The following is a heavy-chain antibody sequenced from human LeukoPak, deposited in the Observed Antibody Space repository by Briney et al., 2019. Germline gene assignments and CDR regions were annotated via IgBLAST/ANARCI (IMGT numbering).Heavy chain of an antibody. D-gene: IGHD6-19*01. Sequence: GGSLRLSCAASGFTVSSNYMSWVRQAPGKGLEWVSVIYSGGSTYYADSVKGRFTISRDNSKNTLYLQMNSLRAEDTAVYYCARGTAVAASVDYWGQGTLVTVSS. CDR1: GFTVSSNY. J-gene: IGHJ4*02. V-gene: IGHV3-53*01. CDR3: ARGTAVAASVDY. CDR2: IYSGGST.